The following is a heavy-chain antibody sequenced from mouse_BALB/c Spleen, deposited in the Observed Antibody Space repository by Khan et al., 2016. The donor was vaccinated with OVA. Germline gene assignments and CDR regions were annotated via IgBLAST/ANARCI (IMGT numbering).Heavy chain of an antibody. J-gene: IGHJ4*01. Sequence: QVQLEESGPELKKPGETVKISCKASGYIFTSYGMNWVKQAPGKGLKWMGWINTYTGYPTYADNFTGRFIFSLDTSSSTAYLQINNLTYEDTATYVWERPTYFSYVMGYWGQGTSVTVSS. V-gene: IGHV9-3-1*01. CDR3: ERPTYFSYVMGY. D-gene: IGHD2-10*01. CDR2: INTYTGYP. CDR1: GYIFTSYG.